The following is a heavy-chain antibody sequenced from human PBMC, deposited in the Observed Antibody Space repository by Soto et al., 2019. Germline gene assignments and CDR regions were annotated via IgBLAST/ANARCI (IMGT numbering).Heavy chain of an antibody. J-gene: IGHJ4*02. CDR3: ARDRIIGTSYSDY. Sequence: SETLSLSCTVSSGSINSFYWAWMRQPAGKGLEWIGRIHSSGTTNYNPSLSSRVTMSVDPSKNQFSLRLTSVTAADTAVYYCARDRIIGTSYSDYWGQGILVTVSS. CDR2: IHSSGTT. CDR1: SGSINSFY. D-gene: IGHD1-7*01. V-gene: IGHV4-4*07.